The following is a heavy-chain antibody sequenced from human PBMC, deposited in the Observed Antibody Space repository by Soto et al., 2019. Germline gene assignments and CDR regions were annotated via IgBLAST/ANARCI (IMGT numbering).Heavy chain of an antibody. V-gene: IGHV1-24*01. Sequence: SVKVSFRVSGYTLTELSMHWVRQAPGKGLEWMGGFDPEDGETIYAQKFQGRVTMTEDTSTDTAYMELSSLRSEDTAVYYCATFPPDCSSTSCRFDYWGQGTLVTVSS. J-gene: IGHJ4*02. CDR2: FDPEDGET. CDR1: GYTLTELS. D-gene: IGHD2-2*01. CDR3: ATFPPDCSSTSCRFDY.